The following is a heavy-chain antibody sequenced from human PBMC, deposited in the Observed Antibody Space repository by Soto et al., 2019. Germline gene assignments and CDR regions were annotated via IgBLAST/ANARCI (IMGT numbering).Heavy chain of an antibody. CDR3: ARAVAVPADFDY. V-gene: IGHV1-3*05. J-gene: IGHJ4*02. CDR2: INAGNGNT. D-gene: IGHD6-19*01. CDR1: GYTFTGYA. Sequence: QVQLVQSGAEEKKPGASVKVSCKASGYTFTGYAMHWVRQAPGQRLEWMGWINAGNGNTKYSQKFQGRVTITRDTSASTAYMELSSLRPEDTAVYDCARAVAVPADFDYWGQGTLVTVSS.